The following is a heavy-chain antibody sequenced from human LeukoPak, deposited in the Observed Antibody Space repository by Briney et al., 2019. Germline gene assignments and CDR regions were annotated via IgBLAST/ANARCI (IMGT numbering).Heavy chain of an antibody. CDR3: ARDQTVRGVPPYYFDY. CDR2: ISSSSSYI. V-gene: IGHV3-21*01. D-gene: IGHD3-10*01. J-gene: IGHJ4*02. Sequence: PGGSLRLSCAASGFTFSSYSMNWVRQAPGKGLEWVSSISSSSSYIYYADSVKGRFTISRDNAKNPLYLQMNSLRAEDTAVYYRARDQTVRGVPPYYFDYWGQGTLVTVSS. CDR1: GFTFSSYS.